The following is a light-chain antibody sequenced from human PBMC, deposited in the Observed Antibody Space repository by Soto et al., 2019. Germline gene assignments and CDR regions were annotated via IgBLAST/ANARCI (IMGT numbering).Light chain of an antibody. J-gene: IGKJ1*01. V-gene: IGKV1-33*01. CDR2: DAS. Sequence: DIQMTQSPSSLSASVGVRVTITCQASQDISNYLNWYQQKPGKAPKLLIYDASNLETGVPSRFSGSGSGTDFTFTISSLQPEDIATYYCQQYDNLPSWTFGQGTKVEIK. CDR3: QQYDNLPSWT. CDR1: QDISNY.